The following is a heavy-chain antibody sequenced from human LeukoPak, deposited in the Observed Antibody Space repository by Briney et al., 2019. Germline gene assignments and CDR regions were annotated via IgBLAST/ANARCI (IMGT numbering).Heavy chain of an antibody. D-gene: IGHD1-26*01. Sequence: SETLSLTCAVSGGSISSSNWWSWVRPPPGKGLEWIGEIYHSGSTNYNPSLKSRVTISVDKSKNQFSLKLSSVTAADTAVYYCASSLYSGSYLNDWGQGTLVTVSS. CDR2: IYHSGST. J-gene: IGHJ4*02. V-gene: IGHV4-4*02. CDR1: GGSISSSNW. CDR3: ASSLYSGSYLND.